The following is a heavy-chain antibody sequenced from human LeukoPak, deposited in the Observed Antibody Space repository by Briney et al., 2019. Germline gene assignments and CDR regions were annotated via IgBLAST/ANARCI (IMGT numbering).Heavy chain of an antibody. Sequence: PGGSLRLSCVASGFTFSSYSMNWVRQAPGKGLEWVSYISSSSSTIYYADSVKGRFTISRDNAKNSLYLQMNSLRAEDTAVYYCATITVTKAKASKYYFDYWGQGTLVTVSS. D-gene: IGHD4-17*01. V-gene: IGHV3-48*04. CDR1: GFTFSSYS. J-gene: IGHJ4*02. CDR2: ISSSSSTI. CDR3: ATITVTKAKASKYYFDY.